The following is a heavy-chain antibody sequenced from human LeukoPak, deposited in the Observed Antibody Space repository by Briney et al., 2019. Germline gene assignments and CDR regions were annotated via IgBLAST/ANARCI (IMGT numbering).Heavy chain of an antibody. Sequence: SETLSLTCAVSSYSISSGSYWGWIRQSPGRGLEWVGSIFHSGNSYYNPSLKSRLTMSVDTSKNQFSLRLTSVTAADTALYYCARVTYVDDMLYQYFDYWGQGILVTVSS. J-gene: IGHJ4*02. CDR2: IFHSGNS. V-gene: IGHV4-38-2*01. D-gene: IGHD4-17*01. CDR3: ARVTYVDDMLYQYFDY. CDR1: SYSISSGSY.